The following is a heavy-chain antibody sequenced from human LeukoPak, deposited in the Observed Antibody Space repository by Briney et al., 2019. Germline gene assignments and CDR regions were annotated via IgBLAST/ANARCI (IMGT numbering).Heavy chain of an antibody. CDR3: ARLEKKSYYYMDV. J-gene: IGHJ6*03. V-gene: IGHV3-53*01. CDR1: GSTVSSNY. CDR2: FYSSGST. Sequence: GGSLRLSCAVSGSTVSSNYMGWVRQAPGKGLEWVSVFYSSGSTYYADSVKGRFTISRDNSENTLFLQMNTLRAEDTAVYYCARLEKKSYYYMDVWGKGTTVTVSS. D-gene: IGHD1-1*01.